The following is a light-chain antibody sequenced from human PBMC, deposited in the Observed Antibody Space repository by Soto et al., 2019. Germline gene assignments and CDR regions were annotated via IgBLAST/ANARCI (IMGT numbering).Light chain of an antibody. CDR2: GAS. V-gene: IGKV3-15*01. Sequence: IVMTQSPATLSVSPGESATLSCRASESINNNLAWYQRRPGQAPRLLIYGASIRATGIPARFSGSGSGTEFTLTISSPQSEDFALYYCQQYNNWPPWTFGQGTKVEIK. CDR1: ESINNN. J-gene: IGKJ1*01. CDR3: QQYNNWPPWT.